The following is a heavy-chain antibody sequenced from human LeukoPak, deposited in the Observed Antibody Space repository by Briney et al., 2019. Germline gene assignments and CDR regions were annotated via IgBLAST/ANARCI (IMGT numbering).Heavy chain of an antibody. CDR2: INHSGST. Sequence: SETLSLTCAVYGGSFSVYYWSWIRQPPGKGLELIGEINHSGSTNYNPSLKSRVTISVDTSKNQFSLKLSSVTAADTAVYYCARVYYYDFWSGYDYYYYGMDVWGQGTTVTVSS. J-gene: IGHJ6*02. D-gene: IGHD3-3*01. CDR1: GGSFSVYY. V-gene: IGHV4-34*01. CDR3: ARVYYYDFWSGYDYYYYGMDV.